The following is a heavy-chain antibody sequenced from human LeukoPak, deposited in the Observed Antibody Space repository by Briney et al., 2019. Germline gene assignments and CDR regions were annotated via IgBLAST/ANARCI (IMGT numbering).Heavy chain of an antibody. V-gene: IGHV3-33*01. J-gene: IGHJ4*02. D-gene: IGHD2-15*01. Sequence: GGSLRLSCAASGFTFSSYGMHWVGQVPGKGLEWVAVIWYDGSNKYYADSVKGRFTISRDNSKNTLYLQMNSLRAEDTAVYYCARDRVVVAATALDYWGQGTLVTVSS. CDR1: GFTFSSYG. CDR2: IWYDGSNK. CDR3: ARDRVVVAATALDY.